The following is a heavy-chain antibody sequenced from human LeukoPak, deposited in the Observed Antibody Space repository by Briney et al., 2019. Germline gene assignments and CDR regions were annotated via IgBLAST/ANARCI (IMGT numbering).Heavy chain of an antibody. Sequence: ASVKVSCKASGYTFTNYGINWVRQAPGQGLEWMGWISAYNGNTKYAQKLQGRVTMTTDTSTSTAYMEVRNLTSDDTAVYYCARYYDSRAYYEDYWGQGTLVTVSS. J-gene: IGHJ4*02. D-gene: IGHD3-22*01. V-gene: IGHV1-18*01. CDR2: ISAYNGNT. CDR3: ARYYDSRAYYEDY. CDR1: GYTFTNYG.